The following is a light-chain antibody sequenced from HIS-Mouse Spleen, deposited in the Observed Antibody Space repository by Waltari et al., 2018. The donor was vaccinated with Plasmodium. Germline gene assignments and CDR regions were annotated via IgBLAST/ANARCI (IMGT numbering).Light chain of an antibody. CDR1: QGLSSY. CDR3: QQYYSYPLT. Sequence: AIRMTQSPSSFSASTGDRVTITCRASQGLSSYLACYQQKPGKAPKLLIYAASTLQSGVPSRFSGSGSGTDFTLTISCLQSEDFATYYGQQYYSYPLTFGGGTKVEIK. CDR2: AAS. J-gene: IGKJ4*02. V-gene: IGKV1-8*01.